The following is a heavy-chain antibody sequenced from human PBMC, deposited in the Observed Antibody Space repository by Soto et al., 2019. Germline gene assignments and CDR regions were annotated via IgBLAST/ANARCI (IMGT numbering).Heavy chain of an antibody. J-gene: IGHJ4*02. Sequence: GGSLRLSCAASGFTFSNAWMSWVRQAPGKGLEWVGRIKSKTDGGTTDYAAPVKGRFTNSRDDSKNTLYLQMNSLKTEDTAVYYCTTDHIAAAGTDFDYWGQGTLVTVSS. V-gene: IGHV3-15*01. D-gene: IGHD6-13*01. CDR3: TTDHIAAAGTDFDY. CDR2: IKSKTDGGTT. CDR1: GFTFSNAW.